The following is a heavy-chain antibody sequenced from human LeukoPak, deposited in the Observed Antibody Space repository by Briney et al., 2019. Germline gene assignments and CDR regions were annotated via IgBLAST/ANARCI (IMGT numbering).Heavy chain of an antibody. CDR3: ATNSRTDFDY. Sequence: ASVKVSCKASGYTFTDYYMHWLRQAPGQGLEWMGRINPNSGGTNYAQKFQGRVTVTRDTSITTAYMELSSLTSDDTAVYYCATNSRTDFDYWGQGTLVIVSS. J-gene: IGHJ4*02. CDR2: INPNSGGT. CDR1: GYTFTDYY. D-gene: IGHD4-23*01. V-gene: IGHV1-2*06.